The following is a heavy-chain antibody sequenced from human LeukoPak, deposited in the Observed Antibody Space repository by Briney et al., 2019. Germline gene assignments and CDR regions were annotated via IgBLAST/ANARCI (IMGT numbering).Heavy chain of an antibody. D-gene: IGHD3-9*01. CDR2: INYSGRT. CDR1: GGSISSGDYY. J-gene: IGHJ4*02. CDR3: ARGRYLDWLTDF. Sequence: PLETLSLTCTVSGGSISSGDYYWNWIRQPPGKGLELIGYINYSGRTYYNPSLKSRITMSVDTPKNQFSLKLSSVTAADTAVYYCARGRYLDWLTDFWGQGTLVTASS. V-gene: IGHV4-30-4*01.